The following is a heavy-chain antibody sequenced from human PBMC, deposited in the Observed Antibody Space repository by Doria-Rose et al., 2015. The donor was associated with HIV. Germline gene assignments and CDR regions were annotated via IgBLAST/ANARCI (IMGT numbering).Heavy chain of an antibody. CDR3: ARRKSSRWYHKYYFDF. J-gene: IGHJ4*02. D-gene: IGHD6-13*01. CDR1: GVSLSSPGMG. V-gene: IGHV2-26*01. CDR2: NFTDDER. Sequence: QVTLKESGPVLVKPTETLTLTCTVSGVSLSSPGMGVSLIRQPPGKALEWLANNFTDDERSYKSSLKSRLTMFRRTSKSQVVLTMTDMDPVDTATYYCARRKSSRWYHKYYFDFWGQGTLLIVSA.